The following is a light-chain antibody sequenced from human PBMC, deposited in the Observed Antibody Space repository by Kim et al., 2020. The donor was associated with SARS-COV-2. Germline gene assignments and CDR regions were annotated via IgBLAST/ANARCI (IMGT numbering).Light chain of an antibody. J-gene: IGKJ4*01. Sequence: SPGERAPPSCRAIRRFKDNFAWYHHKPGPAPRRLISGAFTRATGIPATFSVSGSGTDFSLTISSLQSEDFADYYCEQYNSGLPFAFGGGTKVDIK. CDR1: RRFKDN. CDR3: EQYNSGLPFA. V-gene: IGKV3-15*01. CDR2: GAF.